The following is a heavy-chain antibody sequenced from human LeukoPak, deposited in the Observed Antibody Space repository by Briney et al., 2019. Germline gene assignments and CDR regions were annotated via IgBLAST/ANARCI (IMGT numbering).Heavy chain of an antibody. V-gene: IGHV3-33*01. Sequence: PGRSLRLSCAASGFTFSSYGMHWVRQAPGKGLEWVALIWYDGTSKYYADSVKGRFTISRDTSRNTLYLQMNSLRTEDTAVYHCARASDHYDTNPDYWGQGTLVTASS. D-gene: IGHD3-22*01. CDR1: GFTFSSYG. CDR3: ARASDHYDTNPDY. CDR2: IWYDGTSK. J-gene: IGHJ4*02.